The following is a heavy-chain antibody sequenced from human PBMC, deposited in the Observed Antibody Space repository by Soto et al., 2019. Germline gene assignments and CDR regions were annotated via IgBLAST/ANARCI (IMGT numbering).Heavy chain of an antibody. CDR1: GSSISSNY. Sequence: PSETLSLPCTVSGSSISSNYWTWIRQPPGKGLEWIGYVYHSGSTNYNPSHKSRVTISEDTSKSQCSMKVNYMTAADTAVYYCARHSSEALAGYTLDNWGQGTLVTVSS. CDR2: VYHSGST. D-gene: IGHD3-22*01. CDR3: ARHSSEALAGYTLDN. V-gene: IGHV4-59*08. J-gene: IGHJ4*02.